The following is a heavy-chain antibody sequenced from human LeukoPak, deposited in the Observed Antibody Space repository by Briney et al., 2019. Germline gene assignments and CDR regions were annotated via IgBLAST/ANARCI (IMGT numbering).Heavy chain of an antibody. Sequence: GGSLRLSCAASGFTFSNYAMPWFRQAPGKGLGWVSTISGSGDSTYYSDSVKGRFTISRDNSENTLYLQLNSLRAEDTAVYYCAKGGWGTVLDYWGQGTLVTVSS. J-gene: IGHJ4*02. V-gene: IGHV3-23*01. D-gene: IGHD3-16*01. CDR1: GFTFSNYA. CDR2: ISGSGDST. CDR3: AKGGWGTVLDY.